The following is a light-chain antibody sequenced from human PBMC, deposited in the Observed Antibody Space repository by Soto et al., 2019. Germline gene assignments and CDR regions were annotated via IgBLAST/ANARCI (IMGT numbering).Light chain of an antibody. V-gene: IGLV2-14*01. CDR1: STDIGTYNS. J-gene: IGLJ3*02. CDR3: CSYTTTYTLV. CDR2: KVI. Sequence: QSALTQPASVSGSPGRSITISCTGTSTDIGTYNSVSWYQHHPGKAPKLLIFKVIDRPSGVSDRFSGSKSGNTASLTISSLQFEDEADYYCCSYTTTYTLVFGGGTKLTVL.